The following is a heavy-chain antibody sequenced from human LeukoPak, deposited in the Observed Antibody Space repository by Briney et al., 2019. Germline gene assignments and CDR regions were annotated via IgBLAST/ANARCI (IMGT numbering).Heavy chain of an antibody. Sequence: GGSLRLSCEGSVVTFSNAWMSWVRQSPGKGLEWVGSIKSKTSGGTTDDAAPVKGRIRISRNYSKKAPYWQMNSQKTEDTAVYYCTGGPYWGQGTLVTVSS. CDR2: IKSKTSGGTT. CDR3: TGGPY. CDR1: VVTFSNAW. D-gene: IGHD6-25*01. J-gene: IGHJ4*02. V-gene: IGHV3-15*01.